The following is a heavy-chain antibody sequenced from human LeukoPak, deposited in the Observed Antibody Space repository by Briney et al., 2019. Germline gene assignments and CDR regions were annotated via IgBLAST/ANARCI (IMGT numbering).Heavy chain of an antibody. D-gene: IGHD1-26*01. CDR3: TTGRELPYYYYYYYMDV. V-gene: IGHV3-15*01. CDR2: IKSKTDGGTT. J-gene: IGHJ6*03. CDR1: GFTFSNAW. Sequence: GGSLRLSCAASGFTFSNAWMSWVRQAPGKGLEWVGRIKSKTDGGTTDYAALVKGRFTISRDDSKNTLYLQMNSLKTEDTAVYYCTTGRELPYYYYYYYMDVWGKGTTVTVSS.